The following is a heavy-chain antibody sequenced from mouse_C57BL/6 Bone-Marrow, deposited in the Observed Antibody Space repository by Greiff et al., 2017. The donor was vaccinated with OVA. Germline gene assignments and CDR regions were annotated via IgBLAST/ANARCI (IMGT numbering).Heavy chain of an antibody. CDR3: AGDYGNYLDY. J-gene: IGHJ2*01. CDR2: FYPGDGDT. Sequence: QVQLQQSGPELVKPGASVKISCKASGYAFSSSWMNWVKQRPGKGLEWIGRFYPGDGDTNYNGKFKGKATLTADKSSSTAYMQLSSLTSEDSAVYFCAGDYGNYLDYWGQGTTLTVSS. D-gene: IGHD2-1*01. CDR1: GYAFSSSW. V-gene: IGHV1-82*01.